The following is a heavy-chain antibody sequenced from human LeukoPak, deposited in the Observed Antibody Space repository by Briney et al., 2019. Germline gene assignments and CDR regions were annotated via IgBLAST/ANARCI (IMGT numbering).Heavy chain of an antibody. CDR2: IRYDGSNK. V-gene: IGHV3-30*02. CDR1: GFTFSSYG. CDR3: ARQPNDYVWGSYRPSPFDY. Sequence: PGGSLRLSCAASGFTFSSYGMHWVRQAPGKGLEWVAFIRYDGSNKYYADSVKGRFTISRDNSKNTLYLQMNSLRAEDTAVYYCARQPNDYVWGSYRPSPFDYWGQGTLVTVSS. D-gene: IGHD3-16*02. J-gene: IGHJ4*02.